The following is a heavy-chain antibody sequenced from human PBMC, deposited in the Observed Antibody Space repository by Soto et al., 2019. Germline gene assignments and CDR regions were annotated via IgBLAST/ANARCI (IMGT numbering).Heavy chain of an antibody. J-gene: IGHJ5*02. Sequence: HPGGSLRLSCAASGFTFSSYWMTWVRQAPGKGLEWLANIKEDGSEKYYVDSVKGRFTISRDNAKNSLYLQVNSLRAEDTAVYYCARGPDRAWNYFVRANWFDPWGQGTLVTVSS. V-gene: IGHV3-7*01. D-gene: IGHD1-7*01. CDR2: IKEDGSEK. CDR1: GFTFSSYW. CDR3: ARGPDRAWNYFVRANWFDP.